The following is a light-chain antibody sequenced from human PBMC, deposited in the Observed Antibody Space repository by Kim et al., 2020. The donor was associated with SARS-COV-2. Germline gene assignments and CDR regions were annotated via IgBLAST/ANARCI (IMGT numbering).Light chain of an antibody. V-gene: IGKV3-20*01. CDR1: QSVSSSY. CDR3: QQYGSPPLT. CDR2: GAS. J-gene: IGKJ5*01. Sequence: EIVLTQSPGTLSLSPGERATLSCRASQSVSSSYLAWYEKKPGQAPRLLIYGASSRATGIPDRFSGSGSGTDFTLTISRLEPEDFALYYCQQYGSPPLTFGQGTRLEIK.